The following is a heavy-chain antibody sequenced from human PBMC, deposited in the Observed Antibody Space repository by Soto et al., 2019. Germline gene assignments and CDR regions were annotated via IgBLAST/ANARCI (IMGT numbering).Heavy chain of an antibody. CDR2: IYWNDDK. Sequence: QITLKESGPTLVKPTQTLTLTCTFSGFSLSTSGVSVGWIRQPPGKALEWLALIYWNDDKRYSPSLKSRLTITKDTSKNQVVLTMTNMDPVDTATYYCAHTPAYCSSSSCFYYYYYYGMDVWGQGTTVTVSS. J-gene: IGHJ6*02. CDR1: GFSLSTSGVS. CDR3: AHTPAYCSSSSCFYYYYYYGMDV. D-gene: IGHD2-2*01. V-gene: IGHV2-5*01.